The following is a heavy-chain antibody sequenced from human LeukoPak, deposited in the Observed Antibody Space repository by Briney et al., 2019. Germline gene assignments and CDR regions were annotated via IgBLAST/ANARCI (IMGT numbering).Heavy chain of an antibody. Sequence: SETLSLTCAVYGGSFSGYYWSWIRQPPGKGLEWIGEINYSGSTNYNPSLKSRVTISVDTSKNQFSLKLSSVTAADTAVYYCARGRQVVAATLTRRRFFDYWGQGTLVTVSS. CDR2: INYSGST. CDR3: ARGRQVVAATLTRRRFFDY. J-gene: IGHJ4*02. CDR1: GGSFSGYY. D-gene: IGHD2-15*01. V-gene: IGHV4-34*01.